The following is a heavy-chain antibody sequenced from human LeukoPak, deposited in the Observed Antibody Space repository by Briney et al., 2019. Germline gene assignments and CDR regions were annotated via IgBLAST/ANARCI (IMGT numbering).Heavy chain of an antibody. V-gene: IGHV1-69*13. J-gene: IGHJ4*02. CDR3: ASGVYYDSSGFLTYYFDH. Sequence: ASVKVSCKASGGTFSSHAINWVRQAPGQGLEWMGGIILVFGTANYAQNFQGRVTITADESTSTAYMELSSLRSEDTAVYYCASGVYYDSSGFLTYYFDHLGQGTLVTVSS. D-gene: IGHD3-22*01. CDR1: GGTFSSHA. CDR2: IILVFGTA.